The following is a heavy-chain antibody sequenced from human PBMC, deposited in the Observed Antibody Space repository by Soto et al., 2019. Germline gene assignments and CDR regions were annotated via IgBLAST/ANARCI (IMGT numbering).Heavy chain of an antibody. V-gene: IGHV4-59*01. Sequence: SETLSLTCTVSGGSISSYYWSRIRQPPGKGLEWIGYSYYSGSTNYNPSLKSRVTISVDTSKNQFSLKLSSVTAADTAVYYCARCLYDSSGYYSSPYYFDYWGQGTLVTVSS. CDR2: SYYSGST. CDR3: ARCLYDSSGYYSSPYYFDY. D-gene: IGHD3-22*01. CDR1: GGSISSYY. J-gene: IGHJ4*02.